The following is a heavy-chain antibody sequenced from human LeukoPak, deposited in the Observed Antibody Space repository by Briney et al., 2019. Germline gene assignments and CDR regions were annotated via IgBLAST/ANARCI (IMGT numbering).Heavy chain of an antibody. CDR3: AKFAGWWFDP. V-gene: IGHV3-48*03. J-gene: IGHJ5*02. Sequence: PGGSLRLSCAASGFTFFNYDMTWVRQAPGKGLEWVSYISASGSSIYYADSVKGRFTISRDNAKNSLYLQMSSLRVEDTAVYYCAKFAGWWFDPWGQGTLVTVPS. D-gene: IGHD6-19*01. CDR2: ISASGSSI. CDR1: GFTFFNYD.